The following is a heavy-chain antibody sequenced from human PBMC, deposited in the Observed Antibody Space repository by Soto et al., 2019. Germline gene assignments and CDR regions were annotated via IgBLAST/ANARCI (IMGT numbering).Heavy chain of an antibody. V-gene: IGHV1-18*01. CDR2: INTYNGNT. J-gene: IGHJ4*02. Sequence: GASVKVCWKASGYTFTSYGISWVRQAPGQGLEWMGWINTYNGNTNYAQKLQGRVTMTTDTSTSTAYMELRSLRSDDTAVYYCARDRALELGDYWGQGTLVTVSS. D-gene: IGHD1-26*01. CDR1: GYTFTSYG. CDR3: ARDRALELGDY.